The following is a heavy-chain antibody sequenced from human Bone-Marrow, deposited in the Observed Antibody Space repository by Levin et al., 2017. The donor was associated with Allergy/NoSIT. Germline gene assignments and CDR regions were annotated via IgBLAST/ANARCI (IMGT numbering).Heavy chain of an antibody. Sequence: GGSLRLSCTASGFTFSSFAMHWVRQAPGKGLEWVSFISNDGSDKYYSDSVKGRFIISRDNSKNTVFLQMNSLRPDDTALYYCAKTREFGYGPFDYWGRGTLVTVSS. CDR3: AKTREFGYGPFDY. CDR1: GFTFSSFA. V-gene: IGHV3-30*18. J-gene: IGHJ4*02. D-gene: IGHD5-18*01. CDR2: ISNDGSDK.